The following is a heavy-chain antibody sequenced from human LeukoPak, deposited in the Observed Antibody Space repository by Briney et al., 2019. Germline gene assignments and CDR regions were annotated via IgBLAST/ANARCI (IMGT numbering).Heavy chain of an antibody. J-gene: IGHJ4*02. CDR2: IRSKANTYAT. Sequence: GGSLRLSCAASGFTFSGSAKPWVRQASGKGLEWVGRIRSKANTYATAYAASVKGRFTISRDDSKNTAYLQMNSLKTEDTAVYYCSRGADNSAYFDYWGQGTLVTVSS. CDR3: SRGADNSAYFDY. D-gene: IGHD6-19*01. V-gene: IGHV3-73*01. CDR1: GFTFSGSA.